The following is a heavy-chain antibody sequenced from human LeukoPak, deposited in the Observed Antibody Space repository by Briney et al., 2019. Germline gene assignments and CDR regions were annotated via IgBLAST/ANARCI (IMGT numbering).Heavy chain of an antibody. Sequence: PGGSLRLSCAASGFRFSDYYMSEVRQSPGKGLQWVYFIRNKVNGGTTELPTPVKGRFTISRHDSKNITCLQMKSLKTADTAVHCCAKLRSYPDYWGQGTLVTVSA. J-gene: IGHJ4*02. CDR2: IRNKVNGGTT. CDR3: AKLRSYPDY. V-gene: IGHV3-22*01. CDR1: GFRFSDYY. D-gene: IGHD3-16*01.